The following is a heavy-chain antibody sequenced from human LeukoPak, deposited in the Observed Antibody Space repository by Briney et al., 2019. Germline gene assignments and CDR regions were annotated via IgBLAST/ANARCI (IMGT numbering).Heavy chain of an antibody. V-gene: IGHV4-39*07. CDR1: GDSISSSSYY. CDR3: AGAHDDYSNPKSPDYYYYYGMDV. CDR2: IYYSGTT. D-gene: IGHD4-11*01. Sequence: PSETLSLTCTVSGDSISSSSYYWGWIRQPPGKGLEWIGSIYYSGTTYYNPSLKSRVTISVDTSKNQFSLKLSSVTAADTAVYYCAGAHDDYSNPKSPDYYYYYGMDVWGQGTTVTVSS. J-gene: IGHJ6*02.